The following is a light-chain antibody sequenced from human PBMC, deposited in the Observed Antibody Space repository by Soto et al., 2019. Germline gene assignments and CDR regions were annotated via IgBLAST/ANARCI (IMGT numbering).Light chain of an antibody. CDR2: GAS. V-gene: IGKV3D-15*01. CDR3: QQYHNWPWT. Sequence: EIVMTQSPATLSVSQGERATLSCRASQSVSSNLAWYQQKPGQAPRLLIYGASTRATGIPTSISGSGSGTEFTLTISSLQSEDFAVYYCQQYHNWPWTFGQGTKVDIK. J-gene: IGKJ1*01. CDR1: QSVSSN.